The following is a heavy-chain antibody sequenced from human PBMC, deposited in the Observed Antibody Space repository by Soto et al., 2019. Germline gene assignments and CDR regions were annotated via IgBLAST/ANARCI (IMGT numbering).Heavy chain of an antibody. D-gene: IGHD6-13*01. V-gene: IGHV3-7*01. Sequence: EVQLVESGGGLVQPGGSLRLSCVDSGFTFSNYWMSWVRQAPVKGLEWVGNIKQDGSEENYVDSVKGRFNISRDNAKNSMYLQMNSLRAEDTAVYYCARIAASGRGWDVWGQGTTVVVSS. CDR3: ARIAASGRGWDV. CDR2: IKQDGSEE. J-gene: IGHJ6*02. CDR1: GFTFSNYW.